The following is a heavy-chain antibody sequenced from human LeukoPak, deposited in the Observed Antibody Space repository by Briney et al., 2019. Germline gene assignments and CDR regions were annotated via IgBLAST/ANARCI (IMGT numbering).Heavy chain of an antibody. J-gene: IGHJ4*02. CDR3: ARQGYYGDALTFDY. CDR2: IYYSGST. Sequence: SETLSLTCTVSGGSISSYYWSWIQQPPGKGLEWIGYIYYSGSTNYNPSLKSRVTISVDTSKNQFSLKLSSVTAADTAVYYCARQGYYGDALTFDYWGQGTLVTVSS. D-gene: IGHD4-17*01. V-gene: IGHV4-59*08. CDR1: GGSISSYY.